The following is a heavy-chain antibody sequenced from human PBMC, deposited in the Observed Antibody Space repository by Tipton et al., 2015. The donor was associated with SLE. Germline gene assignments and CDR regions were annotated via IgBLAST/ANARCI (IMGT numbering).Heavy chain of an antibody. J-gene: IGHJ4*02. Sequence: SLRLSCAASGFTFSSYAMHWVRQAPGKGLEWVAVISYDGSNKYYADSVKGRFTISRDNSKNTLYLQMNSLRAEDTAVYYCAREWEVPAAIPGYWGQGTLVTVSS. CDR2: ISYDGSNK. V-gene: IGHV3-30-3*01. CDR1: GFTFSSYA. D-gene: IGHD2-2*02. CDR3: AREWEVPAAIPGY.